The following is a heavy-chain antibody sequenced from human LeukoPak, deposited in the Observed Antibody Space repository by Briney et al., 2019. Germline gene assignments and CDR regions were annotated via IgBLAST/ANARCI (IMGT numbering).Heavy chain of an antibody. CDR3: AIAYCGGDCYSRNWFDP. CDR1: GGSISSSSYY. CDR2: IYYSGST. V-gene: IGHV4-39*01. J-gene: IGHJ5*02. Sequence: PSETLSLTCTVSGGSISSSSYYWGWIRQPPGKGLEWIGSIYYSGSTYYNPSLKSRVTISVDTSKNQFSLKLSSVTAADTAVYYCAIAYCGGDCYSRNWFDPWGQGTLVTVSS. D-gene: IGHD2-21*02.